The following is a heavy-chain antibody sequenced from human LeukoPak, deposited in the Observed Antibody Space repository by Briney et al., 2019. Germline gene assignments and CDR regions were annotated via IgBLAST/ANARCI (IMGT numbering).Heavy chain of an antibody. D-gene: IGHD1-26*01. J-gene: IGHJ6*03. CDR3: ARNKYSGSYSYYYYMDV. V-gene: IGHV3-20*04. CDR2: INWNSGST. CDR1: GFTFDDYG. Sequence: GGSLRLSCAASGFTFDDYGMSWVRQAPGKGLEWVSGINWNSGSTGYADSVKGRFTISRDNAKNSLYLQMNSLRAEDTALYYCARNKYSGSYSYYYYMDVWGKGTTVTVSS.